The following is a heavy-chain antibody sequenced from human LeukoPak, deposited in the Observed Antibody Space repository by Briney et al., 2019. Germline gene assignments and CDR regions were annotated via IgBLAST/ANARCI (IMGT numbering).Heavy chain of an antibody. Sequence: AGSLSLSWAAAGCTISNSWIIWVRKAPERGQEWVATIKQDGSEKYYVDSVKGRFTTSRDNAKNSLYLQMNSLRVEDTAVHYCAGYHGYSWFDPWGQGTLVTVSS. CDR3: AGYHGYSWFDP. J-gene: IGHJ5*02. CDR2: IKQDGSEK. V-gene: IGHV3-7*05. CDR1: GCTISNSW. D-gene: IGHD5-18*01.